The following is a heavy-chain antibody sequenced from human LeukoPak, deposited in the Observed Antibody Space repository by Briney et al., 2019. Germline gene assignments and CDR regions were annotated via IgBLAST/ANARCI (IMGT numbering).Heavy chain of an antibody. D-gene: IGHD1-26*01. J-gene: IGHJ4*02. CDR3: ARAPVGATTSWLVEYGSPAWD. V-gene: IGHV3-72*01. Sequence: PGGSLRLSCEASGFTFSSYWMSWVRQAPGKGLEWVGRSRNKANSYTTEYAASVRGRFTISRDDSKNLLHLQMNSLKTEDTAVYYCARAPVGATTSWLVEYGSPAWDWGQGTLVTVSS. CDR2: SRNKANSYTT. CDR1: GFTFSSYW.